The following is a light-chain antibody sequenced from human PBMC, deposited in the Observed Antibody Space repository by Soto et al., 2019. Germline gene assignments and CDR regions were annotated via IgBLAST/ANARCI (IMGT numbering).Light chain of an antibody. CDR1: QSVSSK. CDR2: DTS. Sequence: EIVLTQYPGTLSLSPGERATLSCRASQSVSSKLAWYQQKPGQAPRLLIYDTSTRATGIPARFSGSGSGTEFTLTISSLQSEDFAVYYCQQYSNWPPITFGQRTRPEI. J-gene: IGKJ5*01. CDR3: QQYSNWPPIT. V-gene: IGKV3-15*01.